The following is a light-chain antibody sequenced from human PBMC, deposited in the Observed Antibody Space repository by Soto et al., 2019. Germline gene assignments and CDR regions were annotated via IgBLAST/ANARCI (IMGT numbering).Light chain of an antibody. CDR2: DAS. Sequence: DIQMTQSPSAVSASVGDRVTITCRASHDISSSLAWYQQKPGKAPRLLIYDASTLQSGVPSRFSGSGSGTDFTLTISCLQSEDFATYYCQQYYSYPPITFGQGTRLEIK. V-gene: IGKV1-12*01. CDR3: QQYYSYPPIT. CDR1: HDISSS. J-gene: IGKJ5*01.